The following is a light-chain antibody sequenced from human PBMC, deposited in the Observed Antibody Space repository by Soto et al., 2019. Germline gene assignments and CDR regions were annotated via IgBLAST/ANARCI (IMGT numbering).Light chain of an antibody. CDR3: GTWDTSLTSVL. J-gene: IGLJ2*01. Sequence: QSVLTQPPSVSAAPGQKVTISCSGTSSNIGNHNVSWYQQLPGTAPKLLIYDNSKRPSGIPDRFSGSKSVTSATLGITGLQTGDESDYHCGTWDTSLTSVLFGGGTKLTVL. CDR1: SSNIGNHN. V-gene: IGLV1-51*01. CDR2: DNS.